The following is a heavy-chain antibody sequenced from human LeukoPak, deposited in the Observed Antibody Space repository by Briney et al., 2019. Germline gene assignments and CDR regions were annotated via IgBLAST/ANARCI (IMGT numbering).Heavy chain of an antibody. J-gene: IGHJ4*02. V-gene: IGHV3-21*04. CDR3: AKAQRAYCGGDCYFDY. D-gene: IGHD2-21*02. CDR1: GFTFSSYS. Sequence: PGRSLRLSCAASGFTFSSYSMNWVRQAPGKGLEWVSSISSSSSYIYYADSVKGRFTISRDNAKNTLYLQMNSLRAEDTAVYYCAKAQRAYCGGDCYFDYWGQGTLVTVSS. CDR2: ISSSSSYI.